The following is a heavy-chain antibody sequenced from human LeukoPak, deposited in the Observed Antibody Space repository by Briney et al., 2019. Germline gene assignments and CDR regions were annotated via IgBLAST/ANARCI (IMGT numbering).Heavy chain of an antibody. Sequence: GGSLRLSCAASGFTFSSYAMHWVRQAPGKGLEWVAVISYDGSNKYYADSVKGRFTISRDNSKNTLYLQMNSLRAEDTAVYYCARDYYDSSGYAATDYGMDVWGQGTTVTVSS. CDR3: ARDYYDSSGYAATDYGMDV. J-gene: IGHJ6*02. CDR2: ISYDGSNK. CDR1: GFTFSSYA. V-gene: IGHV3-30-3*01. D-gene: IGHD3-22*01.